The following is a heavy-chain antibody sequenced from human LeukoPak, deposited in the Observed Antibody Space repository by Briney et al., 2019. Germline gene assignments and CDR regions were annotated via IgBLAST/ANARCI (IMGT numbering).Heavy chain of an antibody. D-gene: IGHD1-7*01. CDR3: AKRTTGGSFDP. CDR2: ISSSGSTI. Sequence: GGSLRLSCAASGFTFSDYYMSWIRQAPGKGLEWVSYISSSGSTIYYADSVKGRFTISRDNSKNTLYLQMNSLRAEDAAVYYCAKRTTGGSFDPWGQGTLVTVSS. J-gene: IGHJ5*02. CDR1: GFTFSDYY. V-gene: IGHV3-11*01.